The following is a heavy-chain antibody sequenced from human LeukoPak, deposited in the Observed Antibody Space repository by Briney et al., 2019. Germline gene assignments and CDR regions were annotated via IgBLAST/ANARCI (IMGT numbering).Heavy chain of an antibody. CDR2: FDPEDGET. V-gene: IGHV1-24*01. D-gene: IGHD2-21*01. CDR1: GYTLAELS. Sequence: ASVKVSCKVSGYTLAELSMHWLRQVPGKGLEWMGNFDPEDGETIYAQIFQGRLTMTEDTSTDTAYMELSSLRSEDTAIYYCATDQHISWGQGTLVTVSS. J-gene: IGHJ5*02. CDR3: ATDQHIS.